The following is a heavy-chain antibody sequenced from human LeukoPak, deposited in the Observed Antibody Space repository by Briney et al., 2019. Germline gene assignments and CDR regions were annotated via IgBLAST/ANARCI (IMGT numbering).Heavy chain of an antibody. Sequence: PGGSLRLSCAASGSTLSSYWMSWVRQAPGKGLEWVANIKQDGSEKYYVDSVKGRFTISRDNSKNTLYLQMNSLRAEDTAVYYCAKGGDGYNLEPFGFYYFDYWGQGTLVTVSS. V-gene: IGHV3-7*03. CDR1: GSTLSSYW. CDR3: AKGGDGYNLEPFGFYYFDY. D-gene: IGHD5-24*01. CDR2: IKQDGSEK. J-gene: IGHJ4*02.